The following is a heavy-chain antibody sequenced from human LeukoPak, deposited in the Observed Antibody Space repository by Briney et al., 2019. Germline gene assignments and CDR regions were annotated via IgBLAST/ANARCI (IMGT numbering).Heavy chain of an antibody. CDR2: ISGSGGST. CDR1: GFTFSSYA. CDR3: ARDQHYYYDSSGHLDY. J-gene: IGHJ4*02. D-gene: IGHD3-22*01. V-gene: IGHV3-23*01. Sequence: GGSLRLSCAASGFTFSSYAMSWVRQAPGKGLEWVSAISGSGGSTYYADSVKGRFTISRDNSKNTLYLQMNSLRAEDTAVYYCARDQHYYYDSSGHLDYWGQGTLVTVSS.